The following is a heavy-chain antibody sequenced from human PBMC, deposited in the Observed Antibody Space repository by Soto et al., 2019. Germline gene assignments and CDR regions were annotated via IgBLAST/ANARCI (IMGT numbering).Heavy chain of an antibody. CDR3: ARQYYDNSGGAFDI. CDR1: GYNFPTYW. Sequence: PGESLKISCKGSGYNFPTYWIAWVRQMPGKGLEWMGIIYPGDSDSRYSPSFQGQVTISADKSISTAYLQWSSLKASDTAMYYCARQYYDNSGGAFDIWGQGTMVTVPS. D-gene: IGHD3-22*01. V-gene: IGHV5-51*01. CDR2: IYPGDSDS. J-gene: IGHJ3*02.